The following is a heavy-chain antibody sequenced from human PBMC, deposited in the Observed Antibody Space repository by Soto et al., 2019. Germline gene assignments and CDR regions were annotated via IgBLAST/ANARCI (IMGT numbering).Heavy chain of an antibody. D-gene: IGHD2-8*01. Sequence: SETLSLTCAVYGGSFSGYYWSWIRQPPGKGLEWIGEINHSGSTNYNPSLKSRVTISVDTSKNQFSLKLSSVTAADTAVYYCARGPYCTNGVCEPYYFDYWGQGTLVTVSS. CDR1: GGSFSGYY. CDR2: INHSGST. J-gene: IGHJ4*02. CDR3: ARGPYCTNGVCEPYYFDY. V-gene: IGHV4-34*01.